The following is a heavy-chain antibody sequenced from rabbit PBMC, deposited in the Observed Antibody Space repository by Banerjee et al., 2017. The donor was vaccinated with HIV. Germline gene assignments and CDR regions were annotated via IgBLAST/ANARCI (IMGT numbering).Heavy chain of an antibody. J-gene: IGHJ4*01. Sequence: QSLEESGGDLVKPGASLTLTCTASGFSFSSGYDMCWVRQAPGKGLEWIACIYAGSGGSTYYASWAKGRFTISKTSSTTVTLQMTSLTAADTATYFCAREGFSYGYADDLSLWGPGTLVTVS. CDR3: AREGFSYGYADDLSL. CDR1: GFSFSSGYD. CDR2: IYAGSGGST. D-gene: IGHD6-1*01. V-gene: IGHV1S40*01.